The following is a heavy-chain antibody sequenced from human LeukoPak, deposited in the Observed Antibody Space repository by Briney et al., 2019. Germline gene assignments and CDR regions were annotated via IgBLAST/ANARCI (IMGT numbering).Heavy chain of an antibody. V-gene: IGHV5-51*01. D-gene: IGHD3-22*01. CDR1: GYRFTSYW. CDR3: ASGPYDSSGYSPTYFDY. CDR2: IYPGDSDT. Sequence: GESLKISCKGSGYRFTSYWIGWVRQMPGKGLEWKGIIYPGDSDTRYSPSFQGQVTISADKSISTAYLQWSSLKASDTAMYYCASGPYDSSGYSPTYFDYWGQGTLVTASS. J-gene: IGHJ4*02.